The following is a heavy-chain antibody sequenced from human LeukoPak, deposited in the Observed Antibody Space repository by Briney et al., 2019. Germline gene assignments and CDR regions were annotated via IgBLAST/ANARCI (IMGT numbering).Heavy chain of an antibody. CDR1: GFPFSSYA. CDR3: ANASAGSGRALYYYGMDV. V-gene: IGHV3-23*01. CDR2: ISGSGGST. Sequence: GGSLRLSCAASGFPFSSYAMTWVRQAPGKGLEWVSAISGSGGSTYYADSVRGRFTISRDNSKNTLYLQMNSLRAEDTAVYYCANASAGSGRALYYYGMDVWGRGTTVTASS. J-gene: IGHJ6*04. D-gene: IGHD3-10*01.